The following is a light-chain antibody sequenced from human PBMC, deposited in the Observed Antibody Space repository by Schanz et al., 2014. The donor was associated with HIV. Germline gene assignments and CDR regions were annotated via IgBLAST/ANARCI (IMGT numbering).Light chain of an antibody. CDR2: DVS. Sequence: QSALTQPASVSGSPGQSITISCTGSTNDVGTYDFVSWYQQHPGKAPKLLIFDVSHRPSGVSLRFSGSKSAYTASLTISGLQPEDEADYYCSSYTSTSSVVFGGGTKLTVL. V-gene: IGLV2-14*03. J-gene: IGLJ2*01. CDR1: TNDVGTYDF. CDR3: SSYTSTSSVV.